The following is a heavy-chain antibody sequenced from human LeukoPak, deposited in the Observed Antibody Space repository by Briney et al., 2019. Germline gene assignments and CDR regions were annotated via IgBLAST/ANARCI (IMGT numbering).Heavy chain of an antibody. CDR2: IYYTGST. D-gene: IGHD1-7*01. CDR3: AREELRYWYFDL. CDR1: GGSFSSGIYY. J-gene: IGHJ2*01. V-gene: IGHV4-61*01. Sequence: PSQTLSLTCTVSGGSFSSGIYYWSWIRQPPGKGLEWIGYIYYTGSTNYNPSLKSRVTISVDTSKNQFSLNLRSVTAADTAVYYCAREELRYWYFDLGGRGTLVTVSS.